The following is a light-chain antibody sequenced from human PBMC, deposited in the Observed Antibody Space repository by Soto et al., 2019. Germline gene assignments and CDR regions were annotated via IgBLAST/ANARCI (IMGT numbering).Light chain of an antibody. CDR1: SYNIGSNT. Sequence: QSVLTQPPSESGTPGQRVTISCSGSSYNIGSNTVSWYLQFPGTAPKLVIHSNNQRPSGVPDRFSGSKSGTSASLAISGLQSADEAHYYCAAWYDSLNCQVVFGGGTKLTVL. CDR3: AAWYDSLNCQVV. CDR2: SNN. V-gene: IGLV1-44*01. J-gene: IGLJ2*01.